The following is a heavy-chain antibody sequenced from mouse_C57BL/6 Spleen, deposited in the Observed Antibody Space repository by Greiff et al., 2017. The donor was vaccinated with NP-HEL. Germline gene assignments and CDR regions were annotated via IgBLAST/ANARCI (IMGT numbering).Heavy chain of an antibody. D-gene: IGHD1-1*01. J-gene: IGHJ4*01. CDR3: ARSGDYYGSSPHYYAMDY. CDR1: GYTFTSYG. CDR2: IYPRSGNT. Sequence: VQLQQSGAELARPGASVKLSCKASGYTFTSYGISWVKQRTGQGLEWIGEIYPRSGNTYYNEKFKGKATLTADKSSSTAYMELRSLTSEDSAVYFCARSGDYYGSSPHYYAMDYRGQGTSVTVSS. V-gene: IGHV1-81*01.